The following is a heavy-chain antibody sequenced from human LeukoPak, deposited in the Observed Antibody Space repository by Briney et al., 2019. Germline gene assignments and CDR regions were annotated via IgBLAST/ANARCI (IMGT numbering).Heavy chain of an antibody. CDR2: ISAYNGNT. D-gene: IGHD3-10*01. J-gene: IGHJ6*03. V-gene: IGHV1-18*01. Sequence: ASVKVSCKASGYTFTSYGISWVRQAPGQGLEWMGWISAYNGNTNYAQKLQGRVTMTTDTSTSTAYMELRSLRSDDTAVYYCARLMVRGVIPYYYYYYYMDVWGKGTTVTISS. CDR1: GYTFTSYG. CDR3: ARLMVRGVIPYYYYYYYMDV.